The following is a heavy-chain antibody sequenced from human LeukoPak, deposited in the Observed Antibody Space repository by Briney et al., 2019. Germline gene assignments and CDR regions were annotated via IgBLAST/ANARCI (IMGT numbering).Heavy chain of an antibody. V-gene: IGHV3-15*07. J-gene: IGHJ4*02. CDR2: IKSKTDGGTT. Sequence: GGSLRLSCAASGFTFSNAWMNWVRQAPGKGLEWVGRIKSKTDGGTTDYAAPVKGRFTISRDDSKNTLYLQVNSLKTEDTAVYYCTTDPSSGWQIDFDYGGQGTLVTVSS. CDR1: GFTFSNAW. D-gene: IGHD6-19*01. CDR3: TTDPSSGWQIDFDY.